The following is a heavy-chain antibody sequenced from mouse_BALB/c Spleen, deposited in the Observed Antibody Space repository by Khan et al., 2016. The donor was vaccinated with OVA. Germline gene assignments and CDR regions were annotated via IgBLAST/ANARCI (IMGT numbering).Heavy chain of an antibody. V-gene: IGHV7-3*02. Sequence: EVELVESGGGLVQPGGSLRLSCATSGFTFTDYYMSWVRQPPGKAFEWLGFIRNKAKGYTTEYSASMKGRFTISRDNSQSIVYLQMNTPRAEERATYYCARDTVVDIYWYFDVWGAGTTVTVSS. CDR1: GFTFTDYY. CDR2: IRNKAKGYTT. J-gene: IGHJ1*01. CDR3: ARDTVVDIYWYFDV.